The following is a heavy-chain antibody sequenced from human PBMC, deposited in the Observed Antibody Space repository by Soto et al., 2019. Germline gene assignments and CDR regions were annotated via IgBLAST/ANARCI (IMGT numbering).Heavy chain of an antibody. CDR1: GGSTSSSSYY. V-gene: IGHV4-39*01. CDR2: IYYSGST. D-gene: IGHD2-2*01. CDR3: ARHYCSSTSCYRTQDNWFDP. Sequence: ETLSLTCTVSGGSTSSSSYYWGWIRQPPGKGLEWIGSIYYSGSTYYNPSLKSRVTISVDTSKNQFSLKLSSVTAADTAVYYCARHYCSSTSCYRTQDNWFDPWGQGTLVTVSS. J-gene: IGHJ5*02.